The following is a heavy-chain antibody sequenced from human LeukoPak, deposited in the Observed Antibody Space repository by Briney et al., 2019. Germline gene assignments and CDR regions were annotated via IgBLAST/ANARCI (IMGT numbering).Heavy chain of an antibody. CDR2: ITNSGGST. J-gene: IGHJ4*02. V-gene: IGHV3-23*01. CDR3: AMEGYTYGYISDY. D-gene: IGHD5-18*01. CDR1: GFTFSSYA. Sequence: GGSLRLSCAASGFTFSSYAISWVRQAPGKGLEWVSAITNSGGSTYYADSVKGRFTISRYNSKNTLYLQMNSLRAEDTAVYYCAMEGYTYGYISDYWGQGTLVTVSS.